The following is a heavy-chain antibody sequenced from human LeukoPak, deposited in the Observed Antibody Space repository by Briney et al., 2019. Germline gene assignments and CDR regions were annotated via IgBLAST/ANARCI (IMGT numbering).Heavy chain of an antibody. CDR1: EFTFSTYA. CDR2: ISGSGAAT. Sequence: GGSLRLSCAASEFTFSTYAMTWVRQAPGKGLQWVSAISGSGAATYYADSVKGRFTISRDNSQNTLFLQMNSLRVEDTAVYYCARTYSSGWDFDYWGQGTLVTVSS. CDR3: ARTYSSGWDFDY. D-gene: IGHD6-19*01. J-gene: IGHJ4*02. V-gene: IGHV3-23*01.